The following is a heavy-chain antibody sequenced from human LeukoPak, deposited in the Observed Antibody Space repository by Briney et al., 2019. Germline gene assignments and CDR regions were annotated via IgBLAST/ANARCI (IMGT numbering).Heavy chain of an antibody. Sequence: ASVKVSCKASGYTFTSYYMRWVRQAPGQGLEWMGIINPSGGSTSYAQKFQGRVTMTRDTSTSTVYMELSSLRSEDTAVYYCAREPPRYQLLYNWFDPWGQGTLVTVSS. J-gene: IGHJ5*02. CDR1: GYTFTSYY. V-gene: IGHV1-46*01. CDR2: INPSGGST. CDR3: AREPPRYQLLYNWFDP. D-gene: IGHD2-2*01.